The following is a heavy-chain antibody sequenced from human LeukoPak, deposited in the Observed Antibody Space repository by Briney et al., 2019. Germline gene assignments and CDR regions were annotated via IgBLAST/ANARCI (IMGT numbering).Heavy chain of an antibody. V-gene: IGHV3-23*01. CDR3: ATYRGRGSPFDF. CDR1: GFTFSTSA. J-gene: IGHJ4*02. Sequence: GGSLRLSCAASGFTFSTSAMSWVRQTPGKGLEWVSGITSGGDSIKYADSVRGRFTISRDNSKNTVYLQMNSLRADDTAVYYCATYRGRGSPFDFWGQGTQATVSS. D-gene: IGHD2-15*01. CDR2: ITSGGDSI.